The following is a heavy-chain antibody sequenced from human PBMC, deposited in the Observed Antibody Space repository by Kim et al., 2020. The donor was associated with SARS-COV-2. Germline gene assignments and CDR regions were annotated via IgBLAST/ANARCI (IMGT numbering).Heavy chain of an antibody. CDR2: IYYSGST. D-gene: IGHD6-13*01. J-gene: IGHJ6*02. V-gene: IGHV4-39*01. CDR1: GGSISSSSYY. CDR3: ARHMEAAGQPYYYYYGMDV. Sequence: SETLSLTCTVSGGSISSSSYYWGWIRQPPGKGLEWIGSIYYSGSTYYNPSLKSRVTISVDTSKNQFSLKLSSVTAADTAVYYCARHMEAAGQPYYYYYGMDVWGQGTTVTVSS.